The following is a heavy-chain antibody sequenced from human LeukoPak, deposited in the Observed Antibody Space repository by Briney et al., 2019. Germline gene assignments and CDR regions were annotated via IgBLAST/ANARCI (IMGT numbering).Heavy chain of an antibody. CDR3: AGGGGWY. V-gene: IGHV3-20*04. D-gene: IGHD2-15*01. J-gene: IGHJ4*02. Sequence: GGSLRLSCAASGFTFDDYDMSWVRQAPGKGLEWVSDINWNGGSTGYADSVKGRFIISRDNAKNSLYLQMNSLRAEDTALYYCAGGGGWYWGQGTLVTVSS. CDR1: GFTFDDYD. CDR2: INWNGGST.